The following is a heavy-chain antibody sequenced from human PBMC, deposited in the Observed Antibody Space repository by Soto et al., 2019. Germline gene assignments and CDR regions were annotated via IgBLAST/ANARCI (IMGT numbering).Heavy chain of an antibody. CDR3: ARTNRVGARGGYYYGMDV. J-gene: IGHJ6*02. Sequence: QVQLVQSGAEVKKPGSSVKVSCKASVGTFSSYAISWVRQAPGQVREWMGGIIPIFGTANYAQKFQGRVTINADESTSTAYMELRSLRSEDTAVYYCARTNRVGARGGYYYGMDVWGQGTTVTVSS. CDR2: IIPIFGTA. V-gene: IGHV1-69*01. CDR1: VGTFSSYA. D-gene: IGHD1-26*01.